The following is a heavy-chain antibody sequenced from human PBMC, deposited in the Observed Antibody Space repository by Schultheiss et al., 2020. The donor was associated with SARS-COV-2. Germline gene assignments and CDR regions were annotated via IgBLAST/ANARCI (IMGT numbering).Heavy chain of an antibody. CDR2: ISYDGNDK. Sequence: GGSLRLSCEASGFTFSAYGVHWVRRAPGKGLEWLSFISYDGNDKYYGDSVKGRFSISRDNSKNTVSLQMNSLTPEDTALYYCAKDGAYYDIMTGTSRRGLFDFWGQGTLVTVSS. J-gene: IGHJ4*02. V-gene: IGHV3-30*18. CDR1: GFTFSAYG. D-gene: IGHD3-9*01. CDR3: AKDGAYYDIMTGTSRRGLFDF.